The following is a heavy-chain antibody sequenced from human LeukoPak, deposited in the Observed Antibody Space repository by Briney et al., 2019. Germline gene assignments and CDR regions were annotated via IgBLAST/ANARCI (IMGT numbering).Heavy chain of an antibody. J-gene: IGHJ4*02. CDR3: AKGYYYGSGSYDY. Sequence: GRSLRLSCAASGFTFSSYGMHWVRQAPGKGLEWVAVISYDGSNKYYADSVKGRFTISRDNSKNTLHLQMNSLRAEDTAVYYCAKGYYYGSGSYDYWGQGTLVTVSS. V-gene: IGHV3-30*18. CDR1: GFTFSSYG. D-gene: IGHD3-10*01. CDR2: ISYDGSNK.